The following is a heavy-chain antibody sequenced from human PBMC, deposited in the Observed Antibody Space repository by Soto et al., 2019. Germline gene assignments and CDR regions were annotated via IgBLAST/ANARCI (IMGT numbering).Heavy chain of an antibody. CDR2: IWYDGSNK. D-gene: IGHD6-19*01. V-gene: IGHV3-33*01. CDR1: GFTFSSYG. J-gene: IGHJ1*01. CDR3: ARDQAVGYSSGWYPPEYFQH. Sequence: QVQLVESGGGVVQPGRSLRLSCAASGFTFSSYGMHWVRQAPGKGLEWVAVIWYDGSNKYYADSVKGRLTISRDNSKKTLYLQMNSLRAEDTAVYYCARDQAVGYSSGWYPPEYFQHWGQGTLVTVSS.